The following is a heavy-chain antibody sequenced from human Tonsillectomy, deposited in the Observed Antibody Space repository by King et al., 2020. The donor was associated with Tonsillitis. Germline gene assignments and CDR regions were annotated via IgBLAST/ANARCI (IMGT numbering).Heavy chain of an antibody. V-gene: IGHV3-30*02. Sequence: VQLVESGGGVVRPGGSLRLPCAAPGFTFSNFGMPWVRQAPGKGRDWGAFIRFGGGNTYYAASVKGRFIISRDTSKNTLFLQMNSLRFEDTALYYCAKGGVTTTRYFYYYYGMDVWGQGTTVTVSS. CDR2: IRFGGGNT. D-gene: IGHD4-11*01. CDR3: AKGGVTTTRYFYYYYGMDV. CDR1: GFTFSNFG. J-gene: IGHJ6*02.